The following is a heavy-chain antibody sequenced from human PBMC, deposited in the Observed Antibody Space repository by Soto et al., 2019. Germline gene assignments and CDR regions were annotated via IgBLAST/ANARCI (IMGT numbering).Heavy chain of an antibody. CDR1: GGSISSAGYY. CDR3: ARYNYDSSGYYYRCFDP. J-gene: IGHJ5*02. V-gene: IGHV4-31*03. D-gene: IGHD3-22*01. CDR2: IYYSGST. Sequence: SETLSLTCTVSGGSISSAGYYWSWIRQRPGKGLEWIGYIYYSGSTYYNTSLEGRVTISVDTSKNQFSLKLSSVTAADTAVYYCARYNYDSSGYYYRCFDPWGQGAPVTVSS.